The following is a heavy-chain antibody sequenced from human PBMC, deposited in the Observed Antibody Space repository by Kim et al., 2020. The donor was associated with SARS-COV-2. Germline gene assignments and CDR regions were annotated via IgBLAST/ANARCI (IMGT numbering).Heavy chain of an antibody. V-gene: IGHV5-51*01. CDR3: ALTPYGSGSLYGMDV. J-gene: IGHJ6*02. CDR1: GYSFTSYW. D-gene: IGHD3-10*01. Sequence: GESLKISCKGSGYSFTSYWIGWVRQMPGKGLEWMGIIYPGDSDTRYSPSFQGQVTISADKSISTAYLQWSSLKASDTAMYYCALTPYGSGSLYGMDVWGQGTTVTVSS. CDR2: IYPGDSDT.